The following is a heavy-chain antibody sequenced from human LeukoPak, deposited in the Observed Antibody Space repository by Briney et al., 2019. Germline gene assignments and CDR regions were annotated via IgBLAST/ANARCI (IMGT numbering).Heavy chain of an antibody. CDR2: ISYDGSNI. Sequence: PGGSLRLSCAASGFTFSSYAMHWVRQAPGKGLEWVAVISYDGSNIYYADSVKGRFTISRDNSKNTLYLQMNSLRAEDTAVYYCAREGIAVARGFDLWGRGTLVTVSS. CDR1: GFTFSSYA. D-gene: IGHD6-19*01. CDR3: AREGIAVARGFDL. V-gene: IGHV3-30-3*01. J-gene: IGHJ2*01.